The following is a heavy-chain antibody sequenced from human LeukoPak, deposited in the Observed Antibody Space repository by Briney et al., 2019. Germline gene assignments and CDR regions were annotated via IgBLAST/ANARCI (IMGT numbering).Heavy chain of an antibody. CDR1: GYTFTSYG. Sequence: ASVKVSCKASGYTFTSYGITWVRQAPGQGLEWMGWISAFNGNTNYAQKFQGRVTMTTDTSTKKAYMQLRRMRSDATAVYYCERDYQTAYYDSSVYLTYFDYWGQGTLVTVS. V-gene: IGHV1-18*01. CDR2: ISAFNGNT. J-gene: IGHJ4*02. D-gene: IGHD3-22*01. CDR3: ERDYQTAYYDSSVYLTYFDY.